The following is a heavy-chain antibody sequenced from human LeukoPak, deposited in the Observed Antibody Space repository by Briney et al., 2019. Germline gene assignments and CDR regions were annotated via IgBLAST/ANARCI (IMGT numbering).Heavy chain of an antibody. CDR2: INPNSGGT. V-gene: IGHV1-2*02. CDR3: ARRGSYNSGWPFDY. D-gene: IGHD6-19*01. CDR1: GYTFTGYY. Sequence: ASVKVSCKASGYTFTGYYMHWVRQAPGQGLEWMGWINPNSGGTNYAQKFQGRVTMTRDKSISTAYLQWTSLKASDTAMYYCARRGSYNSGWPFDYWGQGTLVTVSS. J-gene: IGHJ4*02.